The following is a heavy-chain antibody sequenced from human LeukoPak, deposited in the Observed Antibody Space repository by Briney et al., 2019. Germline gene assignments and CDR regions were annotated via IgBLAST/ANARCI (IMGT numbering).Heavy chain of an antibody. CDR1: GASITTYY. Sequence: SETLSLTCTVSGASITTYYLSWIRQTPGKGLEWIGYMSYSGSTNYNPSLKSRVTISVDTSKNQFSLKLSSVTAADTAVYYCARDQDGYNSLDYWGQGTLVTVSS. CDR3: ARDQDGYNSLDY. CDR2: MSYSGST. J-gene: IGHJ4*02. V-gene: IGHV4-59*01. D-gene: IGHD5-24*01.